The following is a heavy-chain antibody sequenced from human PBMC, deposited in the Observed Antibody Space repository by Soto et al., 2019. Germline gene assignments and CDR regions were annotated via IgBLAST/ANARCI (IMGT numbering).Heavy chain of an antibody. CDR2: INHSGST. Sequence: SETLSLTCAVYGGSFSGYYWSWIRQPPGKGLEWIGEINHSGSTNYNPSLKSRVTISVDTSKNQFSLKLSSVTAADTAVYYCARGLTMVRGVIITSPRFDPWGQGTLVTLSS. CDR1: GGSFSGYY. D-gene: IGHD3-10*01. J-gene: IGHJ5*02. CDR3: ARGLTMVRGVIITSPRFDP. V-gene: IGHV4-34*01.